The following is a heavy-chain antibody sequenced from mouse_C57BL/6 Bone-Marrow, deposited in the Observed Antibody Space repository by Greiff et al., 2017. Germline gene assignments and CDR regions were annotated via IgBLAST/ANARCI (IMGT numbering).Heavy chain of an antibody. CDR1: GLTFSDYG. CDR3: ARHYYGSSYWYFDV. V-gene: IGHV5-17*01. Sequence: EVMLVESGGGLVKPGGSLKLSCAASGLTFSDYGMHWVRQAPEKGLEWVAYISSGSSTIYYADTVKGRFTISRDNAKNTLFLQMTSLRSEDTAMYYCARHYYGSSYWYFDVWGTGTTVTVSS. D-gene: IGHD1-1*01. J-gene: IGHJ1*03. CDR2: ISSGSSTI.